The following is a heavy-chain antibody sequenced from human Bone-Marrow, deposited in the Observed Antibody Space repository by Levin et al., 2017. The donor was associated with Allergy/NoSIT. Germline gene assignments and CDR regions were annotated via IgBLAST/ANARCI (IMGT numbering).Heavy chain of an antibody. CDR1: GFTFSSYS. CDR2: ISSSSSTI. D-gene: IGHD2-2*01. J-gene: IGHJ6*02. Sequence: GGSLRLSCAASGFTFSSYSMNWVRQAPGKGLEWVSYISSSSSTIYYADSVKGRFTISRDNAKNSLYLQMNSLRAEDTAVYYCARAGAGAKYCSSTSCHYPEDYYYYGMDVWGQGTTVTVSS. CDR3: ARAGAGAKYCSSTSCHYPEDYYYYGMDV. V-gene: IGHV3-48*01.